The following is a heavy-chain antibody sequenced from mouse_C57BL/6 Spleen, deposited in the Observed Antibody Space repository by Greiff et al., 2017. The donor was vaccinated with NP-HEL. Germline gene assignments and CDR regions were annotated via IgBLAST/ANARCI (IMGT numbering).Heavy chain of an antibody. D-gene: IGHD1-1*01. Sequence: QVQLKQPGAELVKPGASVKMSCKASGYTFTSYWITWVKQRPGQGLEWIGDIYPGSGSTNYNEKFKSKATLTVDTSSSTAYMQLSSLTSEDSAVYYCARRHYGSNYFDYWGQGTTLTVSS. CDR3: ARRHYGSNYFDY. J-gene: IGHJ2*01. CDR2: IYPGSGST. CDR1: GYTFTSYW. V-gene: IGHV1-55*01.